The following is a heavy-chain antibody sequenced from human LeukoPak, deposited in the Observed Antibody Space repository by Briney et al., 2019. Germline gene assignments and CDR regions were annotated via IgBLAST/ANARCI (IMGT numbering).Heavy chain of an antibody. J-gene: IGHJ6*02. CDR2: ILPIFDMA. CDR1: GGTFSTSA. D-gene: IGHD5-24*01. CDR3: ARDGGWLQTQNHYYYHGMDV. V-gene: IGHV1-69*04. Sequence: GSSVKVSCKASGGTFSTSAITWVRQAPGQGLEWMGRILPIFDMANYAQKFQGRVTITADKSTRTAYMELSSLRSDDTAVYYCARDGGWLQTQNHYYYHGMDVWGQGTTVTVSS.